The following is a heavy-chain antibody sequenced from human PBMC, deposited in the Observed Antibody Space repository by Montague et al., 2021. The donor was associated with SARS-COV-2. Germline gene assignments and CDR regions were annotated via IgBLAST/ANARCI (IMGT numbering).Heavy chain of an antibody. CDR3: ARASGFLDAFDI. CDR1: GGSMNSYY. V-gene: IGHV4-59*01. Sequence: SETLSLTCTVSGGSMNSYYWSWIRQPQGKGLEWIWYIFYSGDTNNNPSLKSRVTISVDTSKNQFSLKLKSVTAADTAVYYCARASGFLDAFDIWGQGTMVTVSS. J-gene: IGHJ3*02. D-gene: IGHD1-14*01. CDR2: IFYSGDT.